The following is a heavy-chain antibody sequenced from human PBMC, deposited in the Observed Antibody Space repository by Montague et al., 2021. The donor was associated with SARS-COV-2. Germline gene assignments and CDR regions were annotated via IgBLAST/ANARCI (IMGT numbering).Heavy chain of an antibody. D-gene: IGHD5-24*01. J-gene: IGHJ4*02. V-gene: IGHV4-4*02. CDR1: GGSITTNNW. CDR3: AREGSRDGYNEGFDY. CDR2: IYHSGST. Sequence: SETLSLTCAVSGGSITTNNWWNWVRQSPGKGLEWIGDIYHSGSTNYNPSLKSRVTISVDRSTNQFSLSLTSVTAADTAVYYCAREGSRDGYNEGFDYWGQGTLVTVSS.